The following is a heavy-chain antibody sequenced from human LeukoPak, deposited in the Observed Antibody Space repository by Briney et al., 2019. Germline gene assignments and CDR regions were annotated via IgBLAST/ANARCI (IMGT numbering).Heavy chain of an antibody. CDR1: GGTFSSYA. CDR3: AKGSTASRISSSSWYTDY. D-gene: IGHD6-13*01. Sequence: SVKVSCKASGGTFSSYAISWVRQAPGQGLEWMGGIIPIFGTANYAQKFQGRVTITTDESTSTAYMELSSLRSEDTAVYYCAKGSTASRISSSSWYTDYWGQGTLVTVSS. J-gene: IGHJ4*02. V-gene: IGHV1-69*05. CDR2: IIPIFGTA.